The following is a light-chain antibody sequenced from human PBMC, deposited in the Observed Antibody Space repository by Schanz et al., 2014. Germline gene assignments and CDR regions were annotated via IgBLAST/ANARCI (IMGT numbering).Light chain of an antibody. CDR3: SSYAGSSAPVV. CDR1: SSDVGSYNL. V-gene: IGLV2-23*01. J-gene: IGLJ2*01. Sequence: QSALTQPASVSGSPGQSITISCTGTSSDVGSYNLVSWYQQHPGKAPKLMIYEGSKRPSGVSNRFSGSKSGNTASLTISGLQAEDEAVFYCSSYAGSSAPVVFGGGTKVTVL. CDR2: EGS.